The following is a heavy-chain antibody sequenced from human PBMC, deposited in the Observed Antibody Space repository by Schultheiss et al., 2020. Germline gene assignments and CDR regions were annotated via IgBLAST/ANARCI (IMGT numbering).Heavy chain of an antibody. J-gene: IGHJ4*02. CDR3: ARESKTYDGSGYYIDY. Sequence: SATLSLTCTVSGGSIRSSFWSWIRQPPGKGLEWIGYIYYSGSTNSNPSLKSRVTISVDTSKNQFYLKLSSVTAADTAVYYCARESKTYDGSGYYIDYWGQGTLVTVSS. CDR1: GGSIRSSF. V-gene: IGHV4-59*01. D-gene: IGHD3-22*01. CDR2: IYYSGST.